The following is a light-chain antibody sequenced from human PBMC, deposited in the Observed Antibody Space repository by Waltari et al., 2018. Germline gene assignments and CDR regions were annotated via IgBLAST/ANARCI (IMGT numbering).Light chain of an antibody. J-gene: IGLJ1*01. CDR3: CSYRSITTYV. V-gene: IGLV2-14*03. Sequence: QSALTQPASVSGPPGQSITTPCTGTTSDVGAYNYVPWYQQHPGKAPKLMIYDVSNRPSGVSNRFAGSKSGNTASLTISGLQAEDEADDYCCSYRSITTYVFGTGTKVTVL. CDR2: DVS. CDR1: TSDVGAYNY.